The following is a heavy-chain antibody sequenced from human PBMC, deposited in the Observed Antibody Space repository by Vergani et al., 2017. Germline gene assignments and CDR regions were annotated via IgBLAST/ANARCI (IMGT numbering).Heavy chain of an antibody. Sequence: QMQLVQSGAEVKKTGSSVKVSCKASGYTFTYRYLHWVRQAPGQALEWMGWITPFNGNTNYAQKFQDRVTITRDRSMSTAYMELSSLRSEDTAVYYCARGMGDCSSTSCYGGGFDYWGQGTLVTVSS. CDR1: GYTFTYRY. V-gene: IGHV1-45*02. CDR2: ITPFNGNT. CDR3: ARGMGDCSSTSCYGGGFDY. D-gene: IGHD2-2*01. J-gene: IGHJ4*02.